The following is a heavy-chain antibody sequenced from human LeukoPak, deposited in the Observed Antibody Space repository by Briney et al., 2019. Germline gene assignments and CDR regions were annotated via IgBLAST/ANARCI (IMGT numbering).Heavy chain of an antibody. CDR3: AGGQGWLLDY. Sequence: GGSLRLSCVASGFTFSSYWMTWVRQAPGKGLEWVANIKQDGSEQYYVDSVRGRFTISRDNAKNSLFLQMNSLRVEDTAVFYCAGGQGWLLDYWGQGTLLSVSS. V-gene: IGHV3-7*05. D-gene: IGHD2-15*01. CDR2: IKQDGSEQ. CDR1: GFTFSSYW. J-gene: IGHJ4*02.